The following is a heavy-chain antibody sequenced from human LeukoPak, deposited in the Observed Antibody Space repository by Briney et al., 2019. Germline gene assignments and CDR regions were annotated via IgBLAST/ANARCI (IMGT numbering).Heavy chain of an antibody. Sequence: SQTLSLTCAISGDSVSSNSTAWNWIRQSPSRGLEWLGRTYYISKWYIDYAVSVKSRLTINPETSKNQFSLKVNSVTPEDTAVYYCARDRGLGGYGSGSFDFWGQGTLDTVSS. V-gene: IGHV6-1*01. J-gene: IGHJ4*02. CDR1: GDSVSSNSTA. CDR2: TYYISKWYI. D-gene: IGHD6-19*01. CDR3: ARDRGLGGYGSGSFDF.